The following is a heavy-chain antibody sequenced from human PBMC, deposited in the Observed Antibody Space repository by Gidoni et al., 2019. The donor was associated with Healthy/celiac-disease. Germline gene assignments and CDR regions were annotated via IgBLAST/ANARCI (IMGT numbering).Heavy chain of an antibody. CDR1: GGTFSSYA. D-gene: IGHD3-22*01. CDR3: ARGVYYYDSSGYYYGAFDI. V-gene: IGHV1-69*01. J-gene: IGHJ3*02. Sequence: QVQLVQSGAEVKKPGSSVKVSCKASGGTFSSYAISWVRQAPGQGLEWMGGIIPICGTANYAQKFQGRVTITADESTSTAYMELSSLRSEDTAVYYCARGVYYYDSSGYYYGAFDIWGQGTMVTVSS. CDR2: IIPICGTA.